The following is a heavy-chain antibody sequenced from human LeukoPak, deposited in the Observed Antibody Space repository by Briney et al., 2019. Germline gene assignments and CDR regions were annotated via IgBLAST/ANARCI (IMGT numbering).Heavy chain of an antibody. J-gene: IGHJ4*02. D-gene: IGHD6-19*01. CDR1: GFTFSNAW. CDR3: AKAFTGYSSGWYSN. Sequence: GGSLRLSCAASGFTFSNAWMSWVRQAPGKGLEWVGRIKSKTDGGTTDYAAPVKGRFTISRDDSKNTLYLQMNSLRAEDTAVYYCAKAFTGYSSGWYSNWGQGTLVTVSS. CDR2: IKSKTDGGTT. V-gene: IGHV3-15*01.